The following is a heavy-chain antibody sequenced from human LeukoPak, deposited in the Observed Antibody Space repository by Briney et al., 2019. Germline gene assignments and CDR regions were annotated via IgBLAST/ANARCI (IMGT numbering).Heavy chain of an antibody. D-gene: IGHD3-16*01. V-gene: IGHV1-46*01. CDR1: GYTFTSYY. Sequence: ASVKVSCKASGYTFTSYYLHWVRQAPGQGLEWMGIINPSGGSTRYAQKFQGRVTMTRDTSTSIVYMELSSLRSEDTAPYYCARGPYGDYSSWFDPWGQGTLVTVSS. J-gene: IGHJ5*02. CDR2: INPSGGST. CDR3: ARGPYGDYSSWFDP.